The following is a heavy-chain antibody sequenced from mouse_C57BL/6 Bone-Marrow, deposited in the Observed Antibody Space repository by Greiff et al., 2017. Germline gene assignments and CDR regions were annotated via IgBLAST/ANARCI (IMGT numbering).Heavy chain of an antibody. Sequence: EVQGVESGGGLVKPGGSLKLSCAASGFTFSSYAMSWVRQTPEKRLEWVATISDGGSYTYYPDNVKGRVTISRDNAKNNLYLQMSHLKSEDTAMYYCARDRGSVDYWGQGTSVTVSS. J-gene: IGHJ4*01. CDR3: ARDRGSVDY. D-gene: IGHD3-1*01. V-gene: IGHV5-4*01. CDR1: GFTFSSYA. CDR2: ISDGGSYT.